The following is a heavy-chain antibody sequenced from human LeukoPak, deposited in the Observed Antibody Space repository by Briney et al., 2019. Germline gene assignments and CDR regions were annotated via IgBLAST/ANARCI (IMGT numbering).Heavy chain of an antibody. CDR3: ARLYDHTGYGSGSYYSFGVPY. Sequence: GASVKVSCKASGYTFTGYYMHWVRQAPGQGLEWMGWINPNSGGTNYAQKFQGRVTMTRDTSISTAYMELSRLRSGDTAVYYCARLYDHTGYGSGSYYSFGVPYWGQGTLVTVSS. CDR1: GYTFTGYY. D-gene: IGHD3-10*01. V-gene: IGHV1-2*02. J-gene: IGHJ4*02. CDR2: INPNSGGT.